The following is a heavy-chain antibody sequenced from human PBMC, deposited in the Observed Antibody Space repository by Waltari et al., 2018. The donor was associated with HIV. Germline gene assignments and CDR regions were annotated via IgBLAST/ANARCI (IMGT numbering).Heavy chain of an antibody. CDR1: GFTFRSPW. V-gene: IGHV3-7*01. D-gene: IGHD5-12*01. J-gene: IGHJ6*02. Sequence: EVQVVESGGGLVQPGGSLRLSCEGFGFTFRSPWMRWVRQAPGKGLEWVANIKHDGSERYFVDSVKGRFAISRDNANNSLFLQMNSLRAEDTAVYYCARDVMGIVAKPYGVDVWGQGTTVTVSS. CDR2: IKHDGSER. CDR3: ARDVMGIVAKPYGVDV.